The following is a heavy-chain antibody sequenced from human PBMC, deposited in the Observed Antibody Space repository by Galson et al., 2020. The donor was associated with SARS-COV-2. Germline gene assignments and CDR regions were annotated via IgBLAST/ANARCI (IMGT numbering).Heavy chain of an antibody. CDR3: AGQLLFYYYDMDV. D-gene: IGHD2-2*01. Sequence: PGGSLRLSCAASGFTFSSYGMHWVRQAPGKGLEWVAVISYDGSNKYYADSVKGRFTISRDNSKNTLYLQMNSLRAEDTAVYYCAGQLLFYYYDMDVWGQGTTVTVSS. CDR1: GFTFSSYG. V-gene: IGHV3-30*03. J-gene: IGHJ6*02. CDR2: ISYDGSNK.